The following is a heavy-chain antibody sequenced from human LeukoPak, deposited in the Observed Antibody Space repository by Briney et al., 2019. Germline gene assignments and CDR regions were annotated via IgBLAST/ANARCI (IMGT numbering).Heavy chain of an antibody. CDR1: GGTFSSYA. D-gene: IGHD3-10*01. CDR3: ARAPRVRGVIHYYYGMDV. V-gene: IGHV1-69*06. J-gene: IGHJ6*04. CDR2: IIPIFGTA. Sequence: SVKVSCKASGGTFSSYAISWVRRAPGQGLEWMGGIIPIFGTANYAQKFQGRVTITADKSTSTAYMELSSLRSEDTAVYYCARAPRVRGVIHYYYGMDVWGKGTTVTVSS.